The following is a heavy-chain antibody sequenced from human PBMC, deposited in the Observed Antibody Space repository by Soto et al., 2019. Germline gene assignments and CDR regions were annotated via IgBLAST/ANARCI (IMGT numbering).Heavy chain of an antibody. CDR3: ARYSSSWSKYLQY. V-gene: IGHV4-39*07. CDR1: WGSSSSRCYR. CDR2: IYYSGST. Sequence: LPRRVLWGSSSSRCYRWGLNPQPPGKGLEWIGSIYYSGSTYYNPSLKSRVTFSMDPSKNQFSLKLESVIAADTAVYYCARYSSSWSKYLQYWGRGSLVTVSS. J-gene: IGHJ1*01. D-gene: IGHD6-13*01.